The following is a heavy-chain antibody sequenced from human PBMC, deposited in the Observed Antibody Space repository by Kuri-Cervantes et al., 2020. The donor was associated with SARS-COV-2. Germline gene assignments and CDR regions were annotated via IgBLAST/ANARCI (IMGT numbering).Heavy chain of an antibody. D-gene: IGHD2-15*01. Sequence: ETLSLTCAASGFTFDDYGMSWVRQAPGKGLEWVSGINWNGGSTGYADSVKGRFTISRDNAKNSLYLQMNSLRAEDTAVYYCARRSSHGRGVDFDIWGQGTMVTVSS. CDR3: ARRSSHGRGVDFDI. J-gene: IGHJ3*02. CDR1: GFTFDDYG. CDR2: INWNGGST. V-gene: IGHV3-20*04.